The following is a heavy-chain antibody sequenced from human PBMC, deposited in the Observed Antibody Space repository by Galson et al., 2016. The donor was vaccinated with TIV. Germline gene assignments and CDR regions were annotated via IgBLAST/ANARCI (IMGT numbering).Heavy chain of an antibody. J-gene: IGHJ4*02. V-gene: IGHV1-2*02. CDR2: INPTSGDT. CDR1: GYSFTGNY. CDR3: ARDLSTDTTTPFDY. D-gene: IGHD4-17*01. Sequence: SVKVSCKASGYSFTGNYIHWVRQAPGQGLEWMGWINPTSGDTNYQKRFQDRVTMTRDTSIPTVYMDLNRLTSDDTAVYSCARDLSTDTTTPFDYWGQGTLVTV.